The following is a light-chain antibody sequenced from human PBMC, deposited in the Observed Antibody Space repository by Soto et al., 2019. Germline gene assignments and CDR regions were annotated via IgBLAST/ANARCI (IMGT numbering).Light chain of an antibody. J-gene: IGKJ3*01. CDR2: AAS. V-gene: IGKV3-20*01. Sequence: EIVLTQSPGTLSLSPGEIATLSCRASQSVSGNSLAWYQQKPGQAPRLLIYAASHRATDIPDRFSGSGSATDFTLAISRLEPEDFAVYYCRQYATSPLTFGPGTKVDI. CDR1: QSVSGNS. CDR3: RQYATSPLT.